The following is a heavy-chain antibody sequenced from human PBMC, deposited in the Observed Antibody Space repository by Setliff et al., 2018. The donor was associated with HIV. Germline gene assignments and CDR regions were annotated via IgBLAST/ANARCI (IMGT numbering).Heavy chain of an antibody. J-gene: IGHJ6*02. CDR1: GYPISSGYY. CDR3: ARRLQFLEFLHGVGGLDV. D-gene: IGHD3-3*01. Sequence: KPSETLSLTCTVSGYPISSGYYWGWIRQPPGKGLEWIGSIYHSGTTYYNPSLKSRVTISVDTSKNQFSLKLSSATAADTAAYYCARRLQFLEFLHGVGGLDVWGQGTTVTVSS. CDR2: IYHSGTT. V-gene: IGHV4-38-2*02.